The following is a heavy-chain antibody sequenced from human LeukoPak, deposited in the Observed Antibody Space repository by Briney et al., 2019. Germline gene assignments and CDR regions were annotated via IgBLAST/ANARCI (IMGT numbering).Heavy chain of an antibody. J-gene: IGHJ4*02. CDR3: ARNTHDFWSGPTFDY. D-gene: IGHD3-3*01. CDR1: GFTFDDYG. Sequence: GGSLRLSCAASGFTFDDYGMSWVRQAPGKGLEWVSGINWNGGSTGYADSVKGRFTISRDNAKNSLYLQMNGLRAEDTALYYCARNTHDFWSGPTFDYWGQGTLVTVSS. V-gene: IGHV3-20*04. CDR2: INWNGGST.